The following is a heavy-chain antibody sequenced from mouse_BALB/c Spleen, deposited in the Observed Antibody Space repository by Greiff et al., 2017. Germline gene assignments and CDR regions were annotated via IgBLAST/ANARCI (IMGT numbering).Heavy chain of an antibody. Sequence: QVQLQQPGAELVKPGASVKMSCKASGYTFTSYNMHWVKQTPGQGLEWIGAIYPGNGDTSYNQKFKGKATLTADKSSSTAYMQLSSLTSEDSAVYYCARGSLRGFAYWGQGTLVTVSA. V-gene: IGHV1-12*01. CDR1: GYTFTSYN. CDR3: ARGSLRGFAY. J-gene: IGHJ3*01. D-gene: IGHD1-1*01. CDR2: IYPGNGDT.